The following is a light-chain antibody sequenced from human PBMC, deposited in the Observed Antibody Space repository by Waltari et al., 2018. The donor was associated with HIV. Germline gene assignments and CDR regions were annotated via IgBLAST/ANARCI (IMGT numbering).Light chain of an antibody. V-gene: IGKV1-9*01. CDR2: AAS. Sequence: DIQLTQSPSFLSASVGDRVTITCRASQGIRSYLAWYQQKPGKAPKLLIYAASTLQSGVPSGFSGSGSGTEFTLTISSLQPEDFATYYCQQLNSYPRTFGQGTKVEIK. J-gene: IGKJ1*01. CDR1: QGIRSY. CDR3: QQLNSYPRT.